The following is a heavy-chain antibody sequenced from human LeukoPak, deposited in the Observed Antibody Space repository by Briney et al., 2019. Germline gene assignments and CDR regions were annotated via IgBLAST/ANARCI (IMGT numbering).Heavy chain of an antibody. CDR3: ARVKLYSSGWYEPFDY. Sequence: ASVKVSRKASGYTFTSYDINWVRQAPGQGREWMASMNPNNGNTAYARKFQGRVTMTRDTSIGTAYMELSRLRSDDTAVYYCARVKLYSSGWYEPFDYWGQGTLVTVSS. D-gene: IGHD6-19*01. V-gene: IGHV1-8*02. CDR1: GYTFTSYD. CDR2: MNPNNGNT. J-gene: IGHJ4*02.